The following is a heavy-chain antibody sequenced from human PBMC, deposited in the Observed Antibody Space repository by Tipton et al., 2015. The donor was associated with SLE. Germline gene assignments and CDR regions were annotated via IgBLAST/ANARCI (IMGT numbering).Heavy chain of an antibody. J-gene: IGHJ4*02. CDR1: GGSISSGGYY. D-gene: IGHD5-18*01. CDR2: IYYSGST. CDR3: ARVKGRGYSYGLDY. V-gene: IGHV4-31*03. Sequence: TLSLTCTVSGGSISSGGYYWSWIRQHPGKGLEWIGYIYYSGSTYYNPSLKSRVTISVDTSKNQFSLKLSSVTAADTAVYYCARVKGRGYSYGLDYWGQGTLVRVSS.